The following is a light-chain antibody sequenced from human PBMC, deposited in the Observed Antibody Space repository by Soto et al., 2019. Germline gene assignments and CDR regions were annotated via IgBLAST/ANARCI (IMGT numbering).Light chain of an antibody. J-gene: IGLJ1*01. CDR3: SSYAGSNNHG. CDR2: EVS. V-gene: IGLV2-8*01. CDR1: SSDVGGYNY. Sequence: QSALTQPPSASGSPGQSVTISCTGTSSDVGGYNYVSWYQQHPGKAPKRMIYEVSKRPSGFPDRFSGSKSGNTASLTVSGLQAEDEADYYCSSYAGSNNHGFGTGTKLPGL.